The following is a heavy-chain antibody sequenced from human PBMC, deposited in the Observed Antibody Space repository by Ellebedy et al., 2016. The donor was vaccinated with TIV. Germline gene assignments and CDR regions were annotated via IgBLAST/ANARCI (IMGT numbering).Heavy chain of an antibody. D-gene: IGHD5-18*01. J-gene: IGHJ4*02. CDR3: ARRARGYSYGYSVVDY. CDR1: GYSFTSHD. Sequence: AASVKVSCKASGYSFTSHDIHWVRQATGQGLEWMGWMNPNSGRTGYAQRFQGRVTMTRNTSISTAYLELSSLRSEDTAVYYCARRARGYSYGYSVVDYWGQGTLVTVSS. V-gene: IGHV1-8*01. CDR2: MNPNSGRT.